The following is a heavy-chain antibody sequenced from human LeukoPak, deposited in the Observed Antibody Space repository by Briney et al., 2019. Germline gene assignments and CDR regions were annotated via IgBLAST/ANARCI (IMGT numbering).Heavy chain of an antibody. CDR1: GFTFSSYS. CDR3: ARGDGYFVPYYHYYMDV. V-gene: IGHV3-21*01. J-gene: IGHJ6*03. D-gene: IGHD5-24*01. CDR2: ISSSSSYI. Sequence: PGGSLRLSCAASGFTFSSYSMNWVRQAPGKGLEWVSSISSSSSYIYYADSVKGRFTISRDNAKNSLYLQMNSLRAEDTAVYYCARGDGYFVPYYHYYMDVWGKGTTVTVSS.